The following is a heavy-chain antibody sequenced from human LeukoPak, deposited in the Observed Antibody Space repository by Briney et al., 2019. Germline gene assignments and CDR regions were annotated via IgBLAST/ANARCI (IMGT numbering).Heavy chain of an antibody. Sequence: GGSLRLSCAASEFTLSTYAMSWVRQAPGKGLEWVSAISRSGANTYYADSVKGRLTISRDDSMTTLFLQMNDLRAEDTPVYYCATEREKSLEYWGQGHLFIVSS. D-gene: IGHD5-24*01. CDR3: ATEREKSLEY. CDR1: EFTLSTYA. J-gene: IGHJ4*02. CDR2: ISRSGANT. V-gene: IGHV3-23*01.